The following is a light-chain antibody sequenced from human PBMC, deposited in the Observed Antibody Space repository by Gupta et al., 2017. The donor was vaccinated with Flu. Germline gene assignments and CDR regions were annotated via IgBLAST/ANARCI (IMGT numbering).Light chain of an antibody. CDR2: DAS. V-gene: IGKV3-11*01. Sequence: ATLSLSPGERATLSCRASQSISNFLVWYQQRPGQAPRLLIYDASNRAKGIPARFTGSGSGTDFTLTITSLEPEDFAVYYCQQSTNWPPWTFGQGTKVEVK. CDR3: QQSTNWPPWT. CDR1: QSISNF. J-gene: IGKJ1*01.